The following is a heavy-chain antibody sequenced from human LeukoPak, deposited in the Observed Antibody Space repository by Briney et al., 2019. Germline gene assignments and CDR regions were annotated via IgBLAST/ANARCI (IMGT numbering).Heavy chain of an antibody. CDR3: ARDRYGSGSYWTGMDV. Sequence: ASVKVSCKASGYTFTSYYMHWVRQAPGQGLEWMGIINPSGGSTSYAQKFQGRVTMTRDMSTSTVYMELSSLRSEDTAVYYCARDRYGSGSYWTGMDVWGKGTTVTVSS. J-gene: IGHJ6*04. CDR2: INPSGGST. V-gene: IGHV1-46*01. D-gene: IGHD3-10*01. CDR1: GYTFTSYY.